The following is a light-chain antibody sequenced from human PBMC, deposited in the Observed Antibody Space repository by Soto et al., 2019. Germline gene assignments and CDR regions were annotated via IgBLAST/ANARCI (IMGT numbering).Light chain of an antibody. CDR2: DVS. CDR1: QSVTTF. Sequence: EIVLTQSPVTLSLSPGERATLSCRASQSVTTFLAWYQQKPGQAPRLLIYDVSKRATGIPARFSGSGSGTDFTLIISSLEPXXXXXXXXXXXXXXXXXFGGGTKVEIK. V-gene: IGKV3-11*01. CDR3: XXXXXXXXX. J-gene: IGKJ4*01.